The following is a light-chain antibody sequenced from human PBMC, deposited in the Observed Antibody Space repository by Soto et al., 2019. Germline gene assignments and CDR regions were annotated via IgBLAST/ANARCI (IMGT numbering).Light chain of an antibody. V-gene: IGKV3-11*01. J-gene: IGKJ5*01. Sequence: EIVLTQSPATLSLSPGERAILSCRASQSLDIYLAWYQQIAGQAPRLLIYDASNRATGISARFSGSGSGTDFTLTISSLEPEDFAVYYCQQRRSWPITFGQGTRLEIK. CDR2: DAS. CDR3: QQRRSWPIT. CDR1: QSLDIY.